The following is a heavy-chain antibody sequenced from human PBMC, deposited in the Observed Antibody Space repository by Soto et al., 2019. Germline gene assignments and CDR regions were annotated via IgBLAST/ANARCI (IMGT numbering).Heavy chain of an antibody. D-gene: IGHD1-1*01. CDR3: ATSFITTIGTTA. Sequence: EVQLVESGGGLVQPGGSLRLSCEASGFTFSNFGINWVRQAPGKGLEWVSHISSSSTTIYYAESVKGRLTISRDNAKNSLYLQMSSLRGEDTAVYYCATSFITTIGTTAWGQGTLVTVS. V-gene: IGHV3-48*01. CDR1: GFTFSNFG. CDR2: ISSSSTTI. J-gene: IGHJ4*02.